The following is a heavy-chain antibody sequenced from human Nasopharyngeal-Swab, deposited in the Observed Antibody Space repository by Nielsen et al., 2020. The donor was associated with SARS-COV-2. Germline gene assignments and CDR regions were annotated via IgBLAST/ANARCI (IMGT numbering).Heavy chain of an antibody. J-gene: IGHJ4*02. CDR2: IYYSGST. V-gene: IGHV4-31*03. CDR3: AGADTFGGVIVI. CDR1: GGSISSGGYY. D-gene: IGHD3-16*02. Sequence: LRLSCTVSGGSISSGGYYWSWIRQHPGKGLEWIGYIYYSGSTYYNPSLKSRVTISVDTSKNQFSLKLSSVTAADTAVYYCAGADTFGGVIVIWGQGTLVTVSS.